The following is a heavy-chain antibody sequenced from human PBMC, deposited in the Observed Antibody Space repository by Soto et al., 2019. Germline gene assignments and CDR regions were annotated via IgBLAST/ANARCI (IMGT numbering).Heavy chain of an antibody. V-gene: IGHV4-39*01. CDR3: ARQRVLWSGFPSYFDY. Sequence: QLQLQESGPGLVKPSETLSLTCTVSGGSIAGRGYYWGWIRQPPGKGLEWIGSISYRWTTHYNPSLKSRVTISVDTSKNQFSLNLSSVTAADTAVYYCARQRVLWSGFPSYFDYWGQGTLVTVSS. CDR2: ISYRWTT. D-gene: IGHD3-3*01. CDR1: GGSIAGRGYY. J-gene: IGHJ4*02.